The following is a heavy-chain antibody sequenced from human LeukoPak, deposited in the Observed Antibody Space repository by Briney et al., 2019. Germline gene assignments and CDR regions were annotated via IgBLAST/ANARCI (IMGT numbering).Heavy chain of an antibody. J-gene: IGHJ2*01. CDR1: GGSISSSNW. CDR3: ARERGEWELRDWYFDL. CDR2: IYHSGST. Sequence: PSETLSLTCAVSGGSISSSNWWSWVRQPPGKGLEWIGEIYHSGSTNYNPSLKSRVTISVDKSKNQFSLKLSSVTAADTAVYYCARERGEWELRDWYFDLWGRGTLVTVSS. D-gene: IGHD1-26*01. V-gene: IGHV4-4*02.